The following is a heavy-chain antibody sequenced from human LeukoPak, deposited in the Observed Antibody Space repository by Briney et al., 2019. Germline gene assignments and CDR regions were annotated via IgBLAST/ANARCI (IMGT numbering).Heavy chain of an antibody. CDR2: ISPDGSER. CDR3: ARDYT. V-gene: IGHV3-7*01. D-gene: IGHD3-10*01. J-gene: IGHJ5*02. Sequence: GGSLRLSCAASGFTFSTNEMTRVRQVPGRGLEWVASISPDGSERSYVDSVKGRFTVSRDNAKNSLDLQMDSLTADDTGVYYCARDYTWGQGTLVTVSS. CDR1: GFTFSTNE.